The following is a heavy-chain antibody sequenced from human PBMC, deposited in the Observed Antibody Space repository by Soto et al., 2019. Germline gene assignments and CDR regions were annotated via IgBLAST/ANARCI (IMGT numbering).Heavy chain of an antibody. J-gene: IGHJ4*02. CDR3: GRDRPEPQHYVDY. V-gene: IGHV3-33*08. D-gene: IGHD1-26*01. CDR2: IYYDGSNT. CDR1: GFTFSSYG. Sequence: PGGSLRLSCAASGFTFSSYGMHWVRQAPGKGLEWVSVIYYDGSNTDYADSVKGRFTISRDNAKNMVYLQMNCLRAEDTAVYYCGRDRPEPQHYVDYWGQGTVVTVSS.